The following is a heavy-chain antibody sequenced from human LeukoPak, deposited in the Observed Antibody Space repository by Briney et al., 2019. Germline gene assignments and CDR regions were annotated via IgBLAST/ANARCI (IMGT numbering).Heavy chain of an antibody. CDR3: ARVTSRTPMVRGVLNWFDP. V-gene: IGHV4-38-2*01. J-gene: IGHJ5*02. CDR2: IYYRRTT. Sequence: PSETLSLTCAVSGYSISSGYDWGWIRQPPGKGLEWIASIYYRRTTYYNPSLKSRVTISVDRSKNQFSLKLSSVTAADTAVYYCARVTSRTPMVRGVLNWFDPWGQGTLVTVSS. CDR1: GYSISSGYD. D-gene: IGHD3-10*01.